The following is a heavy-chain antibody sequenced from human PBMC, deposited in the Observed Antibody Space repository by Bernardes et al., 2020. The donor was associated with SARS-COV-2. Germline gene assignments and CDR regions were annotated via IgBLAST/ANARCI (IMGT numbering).Heavy chain of an antibody. D-gene: IGHD3-9*01. J-gene: IGHJ6*02. CDR3: ARVAMGLRYLDSYYYGLDV. Sequence: GGSLRLSCAASGFTFEDYGMTWVRQAPGKGLEWVSGIKWDGDNTGYAGSVKGRFTISRDNAKNSLYLQMNSLRVEDTAIYFCARVAMGLRYLDSYYYGLDVWGRGTTVTVSS. CDR2: IKWDGDNT. V-gene: IGHV3-20*04. CDR1: GFTFEDYG.